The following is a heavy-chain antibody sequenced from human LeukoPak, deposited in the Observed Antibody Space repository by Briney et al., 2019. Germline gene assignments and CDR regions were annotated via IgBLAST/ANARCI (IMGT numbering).Heavy chain of an antibody. Sequence: GGSLRLSCAASGFTFSSYWMSWVRQAPGKGLEWVANIKQDGSEKYYVDSVKGRFTISRDNAKNSLYLQMNSLRAEDTAVYYCARDLHYYDSSGPLGYWGQGTLVTVSS. J-gene: IGHJ4*02. V-gene: IGHV3-7*01. CDR3: ARDLHYYDSSGPLGY. CDR1: GFTFSSYW. D-gene: IGHD3-22*01. CDR2: IKQDGSEK.